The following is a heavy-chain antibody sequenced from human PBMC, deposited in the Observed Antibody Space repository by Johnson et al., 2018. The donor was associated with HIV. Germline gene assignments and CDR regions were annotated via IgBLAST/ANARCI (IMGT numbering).Heavy chain of an antibody. CDR3: AKDRVGIYGEPWDI. CDR1: GFTFSSYW. D-gene: IGHD1-14*01. V-gene: IGHV3-7*03. J-gene: IGHJ3*02. Sequence: VQLVESGGGLVQPGGSLRLSCAASGFTFSSYWMSWVRQAPGKGLEWVANIKQDGSEKYYVDSVKGRFTISRDNSKNTLYLQMNSLRAEDTAVYYCAKDRVGIYGEPWDIWGQGTMVTVSS. CDR2: IKQDGSEK.